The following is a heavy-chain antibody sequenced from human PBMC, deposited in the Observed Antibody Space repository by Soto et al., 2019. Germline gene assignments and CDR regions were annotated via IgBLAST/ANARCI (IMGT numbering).Heavy chain of an antibody. CDR2: IYPGDSES. D-gene: IGHD1-7*01. Sequence: VQLVQPGAEVKKPGESLMISCQGLGYIFTSYWIGWVRQTPGKGVEWMGIIYPGDSESRYSPSFQGQVTMSVDKSTATAYLQWTSLTASDTAMYYCARLVYGGNSPRMDVGGQGTTVIVSS. CDR3: ARLVYGGNSPRMDV. J-gene: IGHJ6*02. CDR1: GYIFTSYW. V-gene: IGHV5-51*01.